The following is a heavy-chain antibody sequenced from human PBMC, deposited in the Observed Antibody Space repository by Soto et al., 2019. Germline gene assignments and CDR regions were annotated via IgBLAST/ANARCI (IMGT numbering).Heavy chain of an antibody. Sequence: GGSLRLSCVASGFFVGTNYMTWVRRAPGKGLEWVSFIYTGGSANYADSVKGRFTISRDNSKNTLYLQMSSLRAEDTAIYYCASGNRNWGQGTLVTVSS. CDR3: ASGNRN. V-gene: IGHV3-53*01. CDR2: IYTGGSA. D-gene: IGHD1-26*01. CDR1: GFFVGTNY. J-gene: IGHJ4*02.